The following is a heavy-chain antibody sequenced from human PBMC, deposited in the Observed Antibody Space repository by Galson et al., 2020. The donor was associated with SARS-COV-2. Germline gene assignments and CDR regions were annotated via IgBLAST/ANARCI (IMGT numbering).Heavy chain of an antibody. CDR1: GVSISSSSYY. V-gene: IGHV4-39*01. J-gene: IGHJ5*02. CDR3: AGTYYDYVWGSYRYTGRWFDP. Sequence: SQSLSLTCTVSGVSISSSSYYWGWLRQPPGKGLEWIGSIYYSRSTYYNPSLKSRVTISVDTSKNQFSLKLSSVTAADTAVYYCAGTYYDYVWGSYRYTGRWFDPWGQGTLVTVSS. D-gene: IGHD3-16*02. CDR2: IYYSRST.